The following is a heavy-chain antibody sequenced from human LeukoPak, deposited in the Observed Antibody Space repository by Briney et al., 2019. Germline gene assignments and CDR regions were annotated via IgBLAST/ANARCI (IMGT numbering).Heavy chain of an antibody. V-gene: IGHV3-30*04. J-gene: IGHJ4*02. Sequence: PGGSLRLSCAASGYTFTSNAMRWVRQAPGKGLEWVAVISYDGSNNDYADAVKGRFTISRDDSKNTLYLQMNSLRAEDTAMYYCARDHGQWELGDWGQGTLVSVSS. CDR2: ISYDGSNN. CDR1: GYTFTSNA. CDR3: ARDHGQWELGD. D-gene: IGHD1-26*01.